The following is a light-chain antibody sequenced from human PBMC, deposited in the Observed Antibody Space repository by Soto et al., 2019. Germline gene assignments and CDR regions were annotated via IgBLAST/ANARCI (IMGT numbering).Light chain of an antibody. Sequence: SSVLTQPPSVSVAPGQTARITCGGTNIGSKSVHWYQQKPGQAPVLVVYDDSDRPSGIPERFSGSNSGNTATLTISRVEAGDEADYYCQVWDSSSDHSLWVFGGGTQLTVL. CDR1: NIGSKS. V-gene: IGLV3-21*02. J-gene: IGLJ3*02. CDR2: DDS. CDR3: QVWDSSSDHSLWV.